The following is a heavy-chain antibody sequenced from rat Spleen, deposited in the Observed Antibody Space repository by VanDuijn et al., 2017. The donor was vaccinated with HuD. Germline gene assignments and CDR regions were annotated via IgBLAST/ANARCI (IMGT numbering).Heavy chain of an antibody. Sequence: EVQLVESGGGLVQPGRSLKLSCAASGFTFSNYYMAWVRQAPKKGLEWVATITSGGNNIYYPDSVKGRFTISRENAKSTLYLQMDSLRSEDTATYYCTRHSSTYYVMDAWGQGASVTVSS. V-gene: IGHV5-25*01. CDR2: ITSGGNNI. CDR3: TRHSSTYYVMDA. J-gene: IGHJ4*01. D-gene: IGHD1-2*01. CDR1: GFTFSNYY.